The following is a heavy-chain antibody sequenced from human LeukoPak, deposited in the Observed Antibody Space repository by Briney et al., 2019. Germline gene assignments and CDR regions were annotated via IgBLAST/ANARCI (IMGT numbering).Heavy chain of an antibody. CDR1: GFTFSSYS. CDR3: ARDGHCSSTSCYIVDY. J-gene: IGHJ4*02. V-gene: IGHV3-21*01. Sequence: GGSLRLSCAASGFTFSSYSMNWVRQAPGKGLEWVSSISSSSSYISYADSVKGRFTISGDNAKNSLYLQMSSLRAEDTAVYYCARDGHCSSTSCYIVDYWGQGTLVTVSS. CDR2: ISSSSSYI. D-gene: IGHD2-2*02.